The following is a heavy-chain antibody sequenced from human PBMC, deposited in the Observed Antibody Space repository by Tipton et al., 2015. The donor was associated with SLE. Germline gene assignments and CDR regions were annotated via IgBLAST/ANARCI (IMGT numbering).Heavy chain of an antibody. Sequence: TLSLTCAVYGGSFSGYYWSWIRQPPGKGLEWIGEINHSGSTNYNPSLKSRVTMSVDTSKNQFSLKLSSVTAADTAVYYCARGRPEDFWSGYDAFDIWGQGIMVTVSS. J-gene: IGHJ3*02. CDR3: ARGRPEDFWSGYDAFDI. V-gene: IGHV4-34*01. CDR2: INHSGST. D-gene: IGHD3-3*01. CDR1: GGSFSGYY.